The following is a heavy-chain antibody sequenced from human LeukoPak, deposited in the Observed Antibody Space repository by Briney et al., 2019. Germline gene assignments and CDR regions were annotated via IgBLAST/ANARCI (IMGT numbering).Heavy chain of an antibody. CDR1: GGSFSGYY. J-gene: IGHJ4*02. V-gene: IGHV4-34*01. CDR2: INHSGST. D-gene: IGHD3-22*01. CDR3: ARGRNYYDSSGYLYVLFDY. Sequence: SETLSLTCAVYGGSFSGYYWSWIRQPPGKGLEWIGEINHSGSTNYNPSLKSRVTISVDTSKNQFSLKLSSVTAADTAVYYCARGRNYYDSSGYLYVLFDYWGQGTLVTVSS.